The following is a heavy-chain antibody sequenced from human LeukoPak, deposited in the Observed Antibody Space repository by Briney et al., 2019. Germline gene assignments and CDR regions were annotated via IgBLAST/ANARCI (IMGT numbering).Heavy chain of an antibody. CDR2: INSDGSTT. J-gene: IGHJ4*02. CDR3: ARHIVGATTLHYFDY. Sequence: GRSLRLSCAAAGFTFSIDWMHWVRQAPGKGLVWVSRINSDGSTTTYADSVKGRFTISRDNAKNSLYLQMNSLRAEDTAVYYCARHIVGATTLHYFDYWGQGTLVTVSS. D-gene: IGHD1-26*01. V-gene: IGHV3-74*01. CDR1: GFTFSIDW.